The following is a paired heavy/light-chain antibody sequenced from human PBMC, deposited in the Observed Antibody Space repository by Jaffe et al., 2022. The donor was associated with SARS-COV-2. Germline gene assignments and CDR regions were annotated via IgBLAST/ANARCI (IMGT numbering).Light chain of an antibody. J-gene: IGLJ1*01. CDR3: SSYAGSNRYV. Sequence: QSALTQPPSASGSLGQSVTISCTGTSGDLGAYNYVSWYQQHPGKAPKVIIYEVTKRPSGVPDRFSASKSGKTASLTVSGLQAEDEADYYCSSYAGSNRYVFGTGTKVTV. CDR2: EVT. V-gene: IGLV2-8*01. CDR1: SGDLGAYNY.
Heavy chain of an antibody. D-gene: IGHD2-15*01. Sequence: QVDLVESGGGVVQPGGSLRLSCTASGFTFSGHAMHWVRQAPGSGLEWLAVIWPDGSDSYYGDSVQGRLTISRDNSKRTLYLEMSSLRVEDTAIYYCAGGRPKSIYSRYFYNGMDVWGQGTTVFVSS. J-gene: IGHJ6*02. CDR1: GFTFSGHA. CDR3: AGGRPKSIYSRYFYNGMDV. CDR2: IWPDGSDS. V-gene: IGHV3-33*03.